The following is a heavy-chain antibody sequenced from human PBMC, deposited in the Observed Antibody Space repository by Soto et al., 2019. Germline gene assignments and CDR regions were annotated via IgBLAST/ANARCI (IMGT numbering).Heavy chain of an antibody. CDR1: GFTFTDHY. Sequence: GGSLRLSCLASGFTFTDHYMDWVRQAPGTGLEWIARTKNKPNNYTTTYAASVKGRFTISRDDSESSLYLQMNNLKTEDTAVYYCAKDRYDILTGSARYYYGMDVWGQGTTVTVSS. V-gene: IGHV3-72*01. CDR2: TKNKPNNYTT. J-gene: IGHJ6*02. CDR3: AKDRYDILTGSARYYYGMDV. D-gene: IGHD3-9*01.